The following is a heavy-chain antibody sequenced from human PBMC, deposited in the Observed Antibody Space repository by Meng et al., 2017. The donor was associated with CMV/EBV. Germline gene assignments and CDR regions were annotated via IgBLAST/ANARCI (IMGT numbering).Heavy chain of an antibody. V-gene: IGHV4-61*01. CDR2: IYYSGST. D-gene: IGHD6-13*01. CDR1: GGSVSSGSYY. Sequence: GSLSLTCTVSGGSVSSGSYYWSWIRQPPGKGLEWIGYIYYSGSTNYNPSLKSRVTISVDTSKNQFSLKLSSVTAADTAVYYCARDLIAAADIDYYYYYGMDVWGQGTTVTVSS. J-gene: IGHJ6*02. CDR3: ARDLIAAADIDYYYYYGMDV.